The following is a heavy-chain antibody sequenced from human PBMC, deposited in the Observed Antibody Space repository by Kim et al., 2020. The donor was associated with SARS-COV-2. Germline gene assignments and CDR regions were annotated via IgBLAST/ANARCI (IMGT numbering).Heavy chain of an antibody. CDR1: GFTFSSYS. CDR3: ARRYCTGGVCSILAYYYYYRDV. J-gene: IGHJ6*03. V-gene: IGHV3-48*02. D-gene: IGHD2-8*02. Sequence: GGSLRLSCAASGFTFSSYSMNWVRQAPGKGLEWVSYISSSSSTIYYADSVKGRFTISRDNAKNSLYLQMNSLRDEDTAVYYCARRYCTGGVCSILAYYYYYRDVWGEGSTVTVSS. CDR2: ISSSSSTI.